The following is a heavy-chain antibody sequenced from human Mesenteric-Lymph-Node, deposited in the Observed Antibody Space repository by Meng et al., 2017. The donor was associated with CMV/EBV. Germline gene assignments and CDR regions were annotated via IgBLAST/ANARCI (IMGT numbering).Heavy chain of an antibody. J-gene: IGHJ4*02. D-gene: IGHD2-2*01. CDR1: AYPFTRHG. Sequence: SCRASAYPFTRHGIHCLRHSPGRGLELMGWINANSGNPTYAQCFTGRFVFSLATSVSTAYLQISSLKTEDTAVYYCIVVVAPEIVPAYWGQGTLVTASS. CDR3: IVVVAPEIVPAY. CDR2: INANSGNP. V-gene: IGHV7-4-1*02.